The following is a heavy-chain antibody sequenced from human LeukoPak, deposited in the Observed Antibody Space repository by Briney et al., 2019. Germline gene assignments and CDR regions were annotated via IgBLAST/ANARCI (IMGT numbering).Heavy chain of an antibody. CDR1: GVTFSDYY. CDR2: ISGSGSSI. Sequence: GGSLRLSCAESGVTFSDYYMNWIGQAPGKGLEWVSYISGSGSSIYDADSVKGRFTISRDNAKNSLYLQMNSLRAEDTAVYYCARPQDTEEFYHYWGQGTLVTVSS. J-gene: IGHJ4*02. CDR3: ARPQDTEEFYHY. V-gene: IGHV3-11*04. D-gene: IGHD2-15*01.